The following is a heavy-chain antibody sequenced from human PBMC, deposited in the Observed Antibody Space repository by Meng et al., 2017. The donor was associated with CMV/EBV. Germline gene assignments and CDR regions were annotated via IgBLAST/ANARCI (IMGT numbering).Heavy chain of an antibody. CDR3: ARDYGPVVVDF. D-gene: IGHD2-15*01. CDR2: INPDGSKT. CDR1: GFTFSGYW. Sequence: GESLKISCAASGFTFSGYWMHWFRQGPGKGLVWVSRINPDGSKTIYADSVKGRFTVSRDNAKNTLHLQMNSLRADDTAVYYCARDYGPVVVDFWGQGTQVTVSS. J-gene: IGHJ4*02. V-gene: IGHV3-74*01.